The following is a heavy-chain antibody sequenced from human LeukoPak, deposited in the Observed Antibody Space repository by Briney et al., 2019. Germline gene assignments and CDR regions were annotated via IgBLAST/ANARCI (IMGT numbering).Heavy chain of an antibody. Sequence: EPGGSLRLSCAASGFTFSSYEMNWVRQAPGKGLEWVSYISSSGSTIYYADSVKGRFTISRDNAKNTLYLQMNSLRAEDTAVYYCAKDDLGATRFDPWGQGTLVTVSS. V-gene: IGHV3-48*03. J-gene: IGHJ5*02. CDR3: AKDDLGATRFDP. CDR2: ISSSGSTI. CDR1: GFTFSSYE. D-gene: IGHD1-26*01.